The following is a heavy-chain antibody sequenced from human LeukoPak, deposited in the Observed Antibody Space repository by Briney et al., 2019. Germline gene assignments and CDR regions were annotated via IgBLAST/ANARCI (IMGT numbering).Heavy chain of an antibody. D-gene: IGHD6-13*01. CDR1: GFIFSTYG. CDR2: IYSGGGT. V-gene: IGHV3-53*01. J-gene: IGHJ4*02. Sequence: GGSLRLSCAASGFIFSTYGMTWFRQAPGRGLEWVSVIYSGGGTNYADSVKGRFTISRDNAKNSLYLQMNSLRAEDTAVYYCARGTAAGRREFNFDYWGQGTLVTVSS. CDR3: ARGTAAGRREFNFDY.